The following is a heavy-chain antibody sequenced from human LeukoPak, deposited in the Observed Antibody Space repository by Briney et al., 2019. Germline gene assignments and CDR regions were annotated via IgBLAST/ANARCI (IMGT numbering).Heavy chain of an antibody. CDR2: ISNSSSYI. Sequence: GGSLRLSCAASGFTFSSYSMNWVRQAPGKGLEWVSSISNSSSYIYYADSVKGRFTISRDNAKNSLYLQMNSLRAEDTAVYYCARGLRSTTLTTFDYWGQGTLVTVSS. CDR3: ARGLRSTTLTTFDY. J-gene: IGHJ4*02. CDR1: GFTFSSYS. D-gene: IGHD2/OR15-2a*01. V-gene: IGHV3-21*01.